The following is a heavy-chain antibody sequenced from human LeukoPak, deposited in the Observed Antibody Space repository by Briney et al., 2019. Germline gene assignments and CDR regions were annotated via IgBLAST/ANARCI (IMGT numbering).Heavy chain of an antibody. D-gene: IGHD2-21*02. J-gene: IGHJ4*02. Sequence: PSETLSLTCTVSGGSISSSSYYWGWIRQPPGKGLEWIGSIYYSGSTYYNPSLKSRVTISVDTSKNQFSLKLSSVTAADTAVYYCARGLAYCGGDCQYFDYWGQGTLVTVSS. V-gene: IGHV4-39*07. CDR2: IYYSGST. CDR1: GGSISSSSYY. CDR3: ARGLAYCGGDCQYFDY.